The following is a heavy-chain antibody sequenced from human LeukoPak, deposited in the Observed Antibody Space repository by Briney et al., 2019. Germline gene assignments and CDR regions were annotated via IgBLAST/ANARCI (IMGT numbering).Heavy chain of an antibody. J-gene: IGHJ4*02. CDR3: ASGYGVVIIGDY. Sequence: ASVKVSCKASGYTFTSSYMHWVRQAPGQGLEWMGIINPSGGSTSYAQKFQGRVTMTRDMSTSTVYMELSSLRSEDTAVYYCASGYGVVIIGDYWGQGTLVTVSS. CDR2: INPSGGST. V-gene: IGHV1-46*01. D-gene: IGHD3-3*01. CDR1: GYTFTSSY.